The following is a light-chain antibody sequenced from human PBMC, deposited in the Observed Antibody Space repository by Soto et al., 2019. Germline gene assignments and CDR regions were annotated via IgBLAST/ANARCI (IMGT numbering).Light chain of an antibody. Sequence: QSVLTQPPSASGTPGQRVTISCSGSISNLGSNFIYWYQQLPGAAPKLLISRNNERPSGVPDRFSGSKSGTSASLAISGLLSEDEADYHCAAWDDSLSAVVFGGGTKLTVL. CDR3: AAWDDSLSAVV. J-gene: IGLJ3*02. V-gene: IGLV1-47*01. CDR1: ISNLGSNF. CDR2: RNN.